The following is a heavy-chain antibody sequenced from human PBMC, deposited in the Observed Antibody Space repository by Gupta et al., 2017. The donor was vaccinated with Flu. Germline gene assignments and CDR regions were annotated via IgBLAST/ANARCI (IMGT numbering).Heavy chain of an antibody. Sequence: QVQLVESVGALVKPGGSLRLSCAGSGFSFNDYYMSWFRQAPGRGLEWVSYISRDATNVHYAESVRGRFTISRDNTKNSLSLQMNSLRAEDTAIYFCARDHSSTGSGYYYSLWGQGTLVTVSS. D-gene: IGHD3-22*01. CDR3: ARDHSSTGSGYYYSL. V-gene: IGHV3-11*01. J-gene: IGHJ4*02. CDR1: GFSFNDYY. CDR2: ISRDATNV.